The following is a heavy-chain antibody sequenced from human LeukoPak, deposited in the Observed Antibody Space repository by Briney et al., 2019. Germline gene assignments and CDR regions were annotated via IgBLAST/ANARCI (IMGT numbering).Heavy chain of an antibody. CDR1: GYTFTGYY. J-gene: IGHJ4*02. V-gene: IGHV1-2*02. CDR3: ARVPGYSYGDNMLDY. Sequence: ASVKVSCKASGYTFTGYYMHWVRQAPGQGLEWMGWINPNSGGTNYAQKFQGRVTMTRDTSISTAYMELSRLRSDDTAVYYCARVPGYSYGDNMLDYWGQGTLVTASS. CDR2: INPNSGGT. D-gene: IGHD5-18*01.